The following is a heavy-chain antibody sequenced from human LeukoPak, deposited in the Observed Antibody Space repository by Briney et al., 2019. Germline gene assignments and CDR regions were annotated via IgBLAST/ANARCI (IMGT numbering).Heavy chain of an antibody. Sequence: GASVKVSCTASGGTFTNYAISWVRQAPGQGLEWMGWINPNSGGTNYAQKFQGRVTMTRDTSISTAYMELSRLRSDDTAVYYCARVGYSYGYSEYYFDYWGQGTLVTVSS. J-gene: IGHJ4*02. CDR1: GGTFTNYA. V-gene: IGHV1-2*02. CDR2: INPNSGGT. D-gene: IGHD5-18*01. CDR3: ARVGYSYGYSEYYFDY.